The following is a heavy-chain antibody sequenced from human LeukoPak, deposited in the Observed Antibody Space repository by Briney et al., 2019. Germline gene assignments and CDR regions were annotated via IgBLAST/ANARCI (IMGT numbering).Heavy chain of an antibody. CDR2: ISWNSGSI. V-gene: IGHV3-9*01. D-gene: IGHD5-24*01. CDR3: AKGEMATKGVSDYYFDY. J-gene: IGHJ4*02. Sequence: GGSLRLSCAASGFTFDDYAMHWVRQAPGKGLEWVSGISWNSGSIGYADSVKGRYTISRDNAKNSLYLQMNSLRAEDTALYYCAKGEMATKGVSDYYFDYWGQGTLVTVSS. CDR1: GFTFDDYA.